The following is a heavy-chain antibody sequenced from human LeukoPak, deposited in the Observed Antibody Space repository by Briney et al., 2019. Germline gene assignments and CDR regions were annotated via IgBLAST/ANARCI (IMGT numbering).Heavy chain of an antibody. V-gene: IGHV4-4*07. J-gene: IGHJ4*02. CDR1: GGSISSYY. D-gene: IGHD1-14*01. CDR3: ARANRDSNPFDY. Sequence: SETLSLTCTVSGGSISSYYWNWIRQPAGPGLERIGRIYTSGSTNYNPSLKSRVSMSVDTSKNQFSLKLSSVTAADTAVYYCARANRDSNPFDYWGQGTLVTVSS. CDR2: IYTSGST.